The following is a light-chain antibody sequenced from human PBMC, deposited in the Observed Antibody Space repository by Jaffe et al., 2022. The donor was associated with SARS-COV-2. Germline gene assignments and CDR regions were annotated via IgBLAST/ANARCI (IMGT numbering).Light chain of an antibody. CDR1: SSNIGSNT. J-gene: IGLJ2*01. CDR3: AAWDDSLNGPV. Sequence: QSVLTQPPSASGTPGQRVTISCSGSSSNIGSNTVNWYQQLPGTAPKLLIYSNNYRPSGVPDRFSASKSSTSASLAISGLQSEDEADYYCAAWDDSLNGPVFGGGTKLTVL. V-gene: IGLV1-44*01. CDR2: SNN.